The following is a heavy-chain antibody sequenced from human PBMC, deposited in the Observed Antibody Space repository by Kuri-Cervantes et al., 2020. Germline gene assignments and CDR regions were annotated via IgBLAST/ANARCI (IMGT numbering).Heavy chain of an antibody. V-gene: IGHV3-74*01. J-gene: IGHJ4*02. CDR1: GFTFSSYG. Sequence: GESLKISCAASGFTFSSYGMHWVRQAPGKGLVWVSRINSDGSSTSYADSVRGRFTISRDNAKSSLYLHMTNLRAEDTALYYCVRGFAYWGQGTQVTVSS. CDR2: INSDGSST. CDR3: VRGFAY.